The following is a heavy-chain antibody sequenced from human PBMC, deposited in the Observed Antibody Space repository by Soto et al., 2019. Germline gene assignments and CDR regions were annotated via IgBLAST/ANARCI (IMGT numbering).Heavy chain of an antibody. J-gene: IGHJ6*02. CDR2: IYYSGST. V-gene: IGHV4-28*01. CDR1: GYSISSSNW. D-gene: IGHD6-13*01. Sequence: QVQLQESGPGLVKPSDTLSLTCAVSGYSISSSNWWGWIRQPPGKGLECIGYIYYSGSTYYDPSLKSRVTMSVDTSKSQFSLKLSPVTAVDTAVYYCARIGYSSPAYYYGMDVWGQGTTVTVSS. CDR3: ARIGYSSPAYYYGMDV.